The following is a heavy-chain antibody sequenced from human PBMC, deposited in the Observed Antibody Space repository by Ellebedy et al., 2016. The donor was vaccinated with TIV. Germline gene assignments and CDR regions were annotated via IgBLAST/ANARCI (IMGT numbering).Heavy chain of an antibody. CDR2: INQDGSEK. CDR1: GFTFNNYW. J-gene: IGHJ3*02. CDR3: ARGNPYGGNLVGAVYAFDI. V-gene: IGHV3-7*03. Sequence: GESLKISCAASGFTFNNYWMHWVRQAPGKGLEWVANINQDGSEKYYVDSVKGRFTISRDNAKNSLYLQMNSLRAEDTALYYCARGNPYGGNLVGAVYAFDIWGQGTMVTVSS. D-gene: IGHD4-23*01.